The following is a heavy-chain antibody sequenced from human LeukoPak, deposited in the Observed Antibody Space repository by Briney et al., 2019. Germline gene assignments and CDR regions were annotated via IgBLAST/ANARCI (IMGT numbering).Heavy chain of an antibody. Sequence: GESLKISCKVSGYTFSKFWIGWVRQRPGKGRECVGCIYPDDSDTTDSPSFQGQVPISADNSIRTAFLQWSILKASDSAIYYCAKGRGGYTGYENLDYWGQGTLVTVFS. V-gene: IGHV5-51*01. J-gene: IGHJ4*02. CDR2: IYPDDSDT. CDR1: GYTFSKFW. CDR3: AKGRGGYTGYENLDY. D-gene: IGHD5-12*01.